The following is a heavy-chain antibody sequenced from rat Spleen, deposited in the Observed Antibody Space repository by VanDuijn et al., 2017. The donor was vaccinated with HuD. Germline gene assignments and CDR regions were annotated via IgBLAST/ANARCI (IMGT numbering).Heavy chain of an antibody. Sequence: EVQLVESGGGLVQPGRSLKLSCVASGFTFNNYWMTWIRQAPGKGLEWVASITNTGGNIHYPDSVKGRFTISRDIAQNTLYLQMNSLRSEDTATYYCAREADRPFHYFDYWGQGVMVTVSS. J-gene: IGHJ2*01. CDR3: AREADRPFHYFDY. CDR1: GFTFNNYW. CDR2: ITNTGGNI. V-gene: IGHV5-31*01. D-gene: IGHD1-6*01.